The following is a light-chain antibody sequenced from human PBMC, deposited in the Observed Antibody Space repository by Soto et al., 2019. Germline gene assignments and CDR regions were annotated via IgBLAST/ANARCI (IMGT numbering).Light chain of an antibody. V-gene: IGKV1-5*01. J-gene: IGKJ1*01. CDR1: QSISSY. CDR3: QHYNSYSEA. Sequence: DIQMTQSPSSLSASVGDRVTITCRASQSISSYLNWYQQKQGKXPKLLIYDASSLESGVPSRFSGSGSGTELTITISSLQPDDFETYYCQHYNSYSEAFGQGTKVDI. CDR2: DAS.